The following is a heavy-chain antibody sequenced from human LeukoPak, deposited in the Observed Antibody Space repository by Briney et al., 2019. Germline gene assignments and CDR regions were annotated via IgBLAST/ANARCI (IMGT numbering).Heavy chain of an antibody. D-gene: IGHD3-3*01. CDR2: ISGSGGST. V-gene: IGHV3-23*01. Sequence: GGSLRLSCAASGFTFSSYAMSWVRQAPGKGLEWVSAISGSGGSTYYADSVKGRFTISRDNSKNTLYLQMNSLRAEDTAVYYCAKDGGRTYYYYGMDVWGQGTTVTVSS. J-gene: IGHJ6*02. CDR3: AKDGGRTYYYYGMDV. CDR1: GFTFSSYA.